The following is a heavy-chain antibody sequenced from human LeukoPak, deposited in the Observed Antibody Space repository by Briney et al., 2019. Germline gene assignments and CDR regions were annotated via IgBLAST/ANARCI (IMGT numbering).Heavy chain of an antibody. CDR3: ARRHGAAAGDAFDI. CDR1: GGSISSYY. D-gene: IGHD6-13*01. Sequence: SETLSLTCTVSGGSISSYYWSWIRQPAGKRLEWIGRIYSSGSTNYDPSLKSRVTMSVDTSKNQFSLKLSSVTAADTAMYYCARRHGAAAGDAFDIWGQGTMVTVSS. CDR2: IYSSGST. V-gene: IGHV4-4*07. J-gene: IGHJ3*02.